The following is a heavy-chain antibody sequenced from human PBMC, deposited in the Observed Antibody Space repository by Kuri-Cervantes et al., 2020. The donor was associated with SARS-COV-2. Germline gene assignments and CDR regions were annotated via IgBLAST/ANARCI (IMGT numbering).Heavy chain of an antibody. J-gene: IGHJ4*02. CDR1: GFTFSSYG. CDR2: IWYDEDNK. D-gene: IGHD3-22*01. Sequence: GESLKISCAASGFTFSSYGMHWVRQAPGKGLECVAFIWYDEDNKYYADSVKGRFTISRDNSKNTLYLQMNTLRAEDTAVYYCGSGLLPHYWGQGTLVTVSS. V-gene: IGHV3-33*08. CDR3: GSGLLPHY.